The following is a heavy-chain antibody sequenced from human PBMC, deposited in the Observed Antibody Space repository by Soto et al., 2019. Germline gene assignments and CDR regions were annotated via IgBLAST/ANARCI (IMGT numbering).Heavy chain of an antibody. V-gene: IGHV6-1*01. Sequence: SQTLSLTCVISGDSVSSNSAAWNWIRQSPSRGLEWLGRTYYRSKWYNDYAVSVKSRITINPDTSKNQFSLQLDSVTPEDTAVYYCAYSSSWYKNWYFDLWGRGTLVTVSS. CDR3: AYSSSWYKNWYFDL. CDR2: TYYRSKWYN. D-gene: IGHD6-13*01. CDR1: GDSVSSNSAA. J-gene: IGHJ2*01.